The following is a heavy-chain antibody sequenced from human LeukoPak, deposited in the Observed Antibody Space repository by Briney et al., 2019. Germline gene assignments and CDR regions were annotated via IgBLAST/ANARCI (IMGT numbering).Heavy chain of an antibody. CDR2: IWDAGNNQ. CDR1: GFTFRNYG. CDR3: VRERGPFNAFDI. Sequence: PGGSLRLSCAAPGFTFRNYGMHYVRQAPGKGLEWVAVIWDAGNNQFYADSVRGRFTISRDNSKNMLWLQMNSLRVEDTALYYCVRERGPFNAFDIWGRGSMITVSS. J-gene: IGHJ3*02. V-gene: IGHV3-33*01. D-gene: IGHD6-25*01.